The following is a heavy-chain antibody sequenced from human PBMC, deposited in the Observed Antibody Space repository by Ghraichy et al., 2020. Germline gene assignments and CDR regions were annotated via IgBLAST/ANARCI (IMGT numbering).Heavy chain of an antibody. CDR1: GFTFSYYA. CDR2: ISGSGGTT. J-gene: IGHJ4*02. D-gene: IGHD4-17*01. Sequence: GGSLRLACAASGFTFSYYAMSWVRQAPGKGLEWVSAISGSGGTTYYADSVKGRFTISRDNSKNTLYLQMNSLRAEDTAIYYCAIDGPHHGDSWFDYWGQGTLVTVSS. V-gene: IGHV3-23*01. CDR3: AIDGPHHGDSWFDY.